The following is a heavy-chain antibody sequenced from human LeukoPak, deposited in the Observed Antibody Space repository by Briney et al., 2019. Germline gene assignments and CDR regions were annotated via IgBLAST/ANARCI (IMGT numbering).Heavy chain of an antibody. V-gene: IGHV1-69*05. Sequence: GASVKVSCKASGGTFSSYAISWVRQAPGQGLEWMGGIIPIFGTANYAQKFQGRVTITTDESTSTAYMELSSLRYEDTAVYYCARVAYYYDSAGLYLNYFYGMDVWGQGTTVTVSS. CDR2: IIPIFGTA. J-gene: IGHJ6*02. CDR3: ARVAYYYDSAGLYLNYFYGMDV. D-gene: IGHD3-22*01. CDR1: GGTFSSYA.